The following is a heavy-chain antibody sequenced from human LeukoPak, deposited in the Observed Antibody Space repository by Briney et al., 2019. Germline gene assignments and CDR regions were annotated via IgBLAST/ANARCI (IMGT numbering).Heavy chain of an antibody. CDR2: IRYDGSDK. Sequence: GGSLRLSCAASGFSFSTYGMRWVRQAPGKGLEWVAFIRYDGSDKYYVDSVRGRFTISRDNSKNTLYLQMNGLRAEDTAVYYCAKDGAFDYWGQGTLVTVSS. CDR3: AKDGAFDY. CDR1: GFSFSTYG. J-gene: IGHJ4*02. V-gene: IGHV3-30*02.